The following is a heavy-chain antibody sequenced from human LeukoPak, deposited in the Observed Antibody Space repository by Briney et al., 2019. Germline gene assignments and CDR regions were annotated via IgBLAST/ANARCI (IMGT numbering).Heavy chain of an antibody. CDR2: IYYTGNT. Sequence: SETLSLTCAVSGDSFTTYYWSWIRQPPGKGLEWIGYIYYTGNTNYNPSLKSRVTISLDTSKNQFSLKLSSVTAADTAVYYCARHGFAGPFGYWGQGTLVTVSS. D-gene: IGHD6-13*01. J-gene: IGHJ4*02. CDR3: ARHGFAGPFGY. CDR1: GDSFTTYY. V-gene: IGHV4-59*08.